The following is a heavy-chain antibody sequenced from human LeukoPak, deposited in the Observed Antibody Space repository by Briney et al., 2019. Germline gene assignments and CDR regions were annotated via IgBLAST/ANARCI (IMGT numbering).Heavy chain of an antibody. J-gene: IGHJ5*02. CDR2: INHSGST. Sequence: PSETLSLTCAVYGGSFSGYYWSWIRQPPGKGPEWIGEINHSGSTNYNPSLKSRVTISVDTSKNQFSLKLSSVTAADTAVYYCARDRRRYSSSWDYNWFDPWGQGTLVTVSS. CDR3: ARDRRRYSSSWDYNWFDP. D-gene: IGHD6-13*01. V-gene: IGHV4-34*01. CDR1: GGSFSGYY.